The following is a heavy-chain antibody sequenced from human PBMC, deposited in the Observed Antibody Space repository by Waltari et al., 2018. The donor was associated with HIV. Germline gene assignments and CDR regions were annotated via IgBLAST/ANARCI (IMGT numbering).Heavy chain of an antibody. Sequence: EVQLLESGGPLVQTGGSLRISCAASGSTFPNYAMNSARPAPGKGVQMVSVIVGRSDNTYSSASVKARFTIPRDNSKNTLYLQMNSLRTDDTAVYFCLIEYQYSHSGHSFYCTDGWGQATTVTVSS. CDR2: IVGRSDNT. J-gene: IGHJ6*02. CDR3: LIEYQYSHSGHSFYCTDG. V-gene: IGHV3-23*01. CDR1: GSTFPNYA. D-gene: IGHD1-26*01.